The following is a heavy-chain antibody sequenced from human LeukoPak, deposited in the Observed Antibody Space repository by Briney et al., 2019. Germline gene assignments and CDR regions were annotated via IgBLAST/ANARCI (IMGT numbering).Heavy chain of an antibody. J-gene: IGHJ4*02. CDR2: IYSGGST. Sequence: GGSLRLSCAASGFTVSSNYMSWVRQAPGKGLEWVSVIYSGGSTYYADSVKGRFTISRDNSKNTLYLQMNSLRAEDTAVYYCALRAYYYDSSGYPKNWGQGTLVTVSS. CDR3: ALRAYYYDSSGYPKN. CDR1: GFTVSSNY. V-gene: IGHV3-53*05. D-gene: IGHD3-22*01.